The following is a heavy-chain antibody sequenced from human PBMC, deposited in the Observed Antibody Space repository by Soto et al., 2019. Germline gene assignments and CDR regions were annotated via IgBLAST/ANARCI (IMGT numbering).Heavy chain of an antibody. J-gene: IGHJ4*02. CDR1: GFTFSNAW. CDR2: IKSKTDGGTT. Sequence: TGGSLRLSCAASGFTFSNAWMNWVRQAPGKGLEWVGRIKSKTDGGTTDYTAPVKGRFTISRDDSKNTLYLQMNSLKTEDTAVYYCTTGLFVDIVAIVDYWGQGTLVTVSS. D-gene: IGHD5-12*01. CDR3: TTGLFVDIVAIVDY. V-gene: IGHV3-15*07.